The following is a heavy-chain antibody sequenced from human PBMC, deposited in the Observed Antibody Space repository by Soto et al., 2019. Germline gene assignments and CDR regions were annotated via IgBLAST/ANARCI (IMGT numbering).Heavy chain of an antibody. CDR2: MNPKSGGT. V-gene: IGHV1-2*02. CDR1: GYTFSAYY. J-gene: IGHJ3*02. D-gene: IGHD2-15*01. CDR3: PRENIENSDVLYDAFDI. Sequence: ASVKVSCKASGYTFSAYYTHWVRQAPGQGPEWMGWMNPKSGGTYFAQKFQGRVTLTRDTSISTAYMEVNRLRTDDTAVYYCPRENIENSDVLYDAFDIWGQGTTVTVSS.